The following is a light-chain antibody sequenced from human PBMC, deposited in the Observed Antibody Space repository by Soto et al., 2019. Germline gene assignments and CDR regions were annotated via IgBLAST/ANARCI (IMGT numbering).Light chain of an antibody. V-gene: IGLV2-14*03. J-gene: IGLJ1*01. CDR1: SDDVGGYNY. Sequence: QSALTQPASVSGSPGESITISCTGTSDDVGGYNYVSWYPQHSGKAPKLIIYEGTNRPSWVSNRLSGSKSGKTAALTISERQADDEADYHCSSYTRHYPRAVGTGTKVTV. CDR3: SSYTRHYPRA. CDR2: EGT.